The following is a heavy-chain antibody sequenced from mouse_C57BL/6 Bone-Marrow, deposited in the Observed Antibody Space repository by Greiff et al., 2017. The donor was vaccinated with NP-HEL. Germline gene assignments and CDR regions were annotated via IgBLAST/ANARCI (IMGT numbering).Heavy chain of an antibody. D-gene: IGHD6-1*01. J-gene: IGHJ1*03. CDR3: ARDGRASTYWYFDV. Sequence: VQLKESGGGLVQSGRSLRLSCATSGFTFSDFYMEWVRQAPGKGLEWIAASRNKANDYTTEYSASVKGRFIVSRDTSQSILYLQMNALRAEDTAIYYCARDGRASTYWYFDVWGTGTTVTVSS. CDR2: SRNKANDYTT. V-gene: IGHV7-1*01. CDR1: GFTFSDFY.